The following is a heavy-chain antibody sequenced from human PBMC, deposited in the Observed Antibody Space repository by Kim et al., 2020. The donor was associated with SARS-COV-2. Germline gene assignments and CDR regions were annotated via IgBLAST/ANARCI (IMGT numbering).Heavy chain of an antibody. CDR3: VRDSQVSRYFDL. J-gene: IGHJ2*01. V-gene: IGHV3-72*01. CDR1: GFSFSAHF. Sequence: GGSLRLSCAASGFSFSAHFMIWVRQAPGKGLEWLGRIRNKANRYTTEYAASVKCRFTISRDDSNSALYLQMNSLTVEDTAMYFCVRDSQVSRYFDLWGRG. CDR2: IRNKANRYTT.